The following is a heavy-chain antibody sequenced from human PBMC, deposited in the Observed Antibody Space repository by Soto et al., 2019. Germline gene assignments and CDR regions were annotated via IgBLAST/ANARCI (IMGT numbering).Heavy chain of an antibody. V-gene: IGHV3-48*03. CDR2: ITSRSDTI. J-gene: IGHJ6*02. CDR1: GFTFSSYE. D-gene: IGHD3-3*01. CDR3: ARSETRVLRFLEWLPNYYYYGMDV. Sequence: PGGSLILSCAASGFTFSSYEMNWVRQAPGKGLEWVSHITSRSDTIYYADSVKGRFTISRDNAETSLYLQMNSLRAEDTAVYYCARSETRVLRFLEWLPNYYYYGMDVWGQGTTVRVS.